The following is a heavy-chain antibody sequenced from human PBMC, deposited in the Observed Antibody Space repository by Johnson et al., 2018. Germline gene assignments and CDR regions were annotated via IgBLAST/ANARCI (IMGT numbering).Heavy chain of an antibody. CDR2: IYFTGIT. V-gene: IGHV4-59*01. D-gene: IGHD1-26*01. CDR1: GDFISTYY. J-gene: IGHJ4*02. CDR3: ARSPPGATHLDL. Sequence: QVQLQESGPGLVKPSETLSLTCSVSGDFISTYYWTWIRQPPGQGLEWIGYIYFTGITNYNPSLKSRVTISTDTSKRHFSLKLSSVTAADTAVYYGARSPPGATHLDLWGQGTLVTVSS.